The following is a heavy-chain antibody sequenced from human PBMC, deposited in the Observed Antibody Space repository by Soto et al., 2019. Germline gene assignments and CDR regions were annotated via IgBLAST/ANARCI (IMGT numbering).Heavy chain of an antibody. Sequence: PGESLKISCKGSGYSFTSYWIGWVRQMPWKGLEWMGIIYPGDSDTRYSPSFQGQVTISADKSISTAYLQWSSLKASDTAMYYCARILRPIIAVAGTDPIYYYGMDVWGQGTTVTVSS. V-gene: IGHV5-51*01. CDR2: IYPGDSDT. CDR3: ARILRPIIAVAGTDPIYYYGMDV. J-gene: IGHJ6*02. CDR1: GYSFTSYW. D-gene: IGHD6-19*01.